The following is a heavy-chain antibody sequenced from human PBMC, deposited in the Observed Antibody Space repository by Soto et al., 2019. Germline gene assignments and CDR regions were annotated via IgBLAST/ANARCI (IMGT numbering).Heavy chain of an antibody. CDR3: ARQMGPMTTVPAYYYGMDV. CDR2: IYPGDSDT. CDR1: GYSFTSYW. Sequence: GESLKISCKGSGYSFTSYWIGWVRQMPGKGLEWMGIIYPGDSDTRYSPSFQGQVTISADKSISTAYLQWSSLKASDTAMYYCARQMGPMTTVPAYYYGMDVWGQGTTVTVSS. V-gene: IGHV5-51*01. J-gene: IGHJ6*02. D-gene: IGHD4-17*01.